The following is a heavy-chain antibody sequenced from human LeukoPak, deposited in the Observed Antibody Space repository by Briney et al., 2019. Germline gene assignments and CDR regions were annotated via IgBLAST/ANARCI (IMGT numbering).Heavy chain of an antibody. Sequence: SETLSLTCTVSGGSISSYYWSWIRQPPGKGLEWIGYIYYRGSTNYNPSLKSRVTISVDTSKNQFSLKLSSVTAADTAVYYCARVLGFGELYFDYWGQGTLVTVSS. CDR3: ARVLGFGELYFDY. CDR1: GGSISSYY. J-gene: IGHJ4*02. V-gene: IGHV4-59*01. D-gene: IGHD3-10*01. CDR2: IYYRGST.